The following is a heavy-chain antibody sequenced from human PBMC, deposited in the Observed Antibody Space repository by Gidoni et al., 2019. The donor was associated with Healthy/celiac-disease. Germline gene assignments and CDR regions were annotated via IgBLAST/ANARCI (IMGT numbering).Heavy chain of an antibody. V-gene: IGHV1-69*02. CDR2: IIPILGIA. D-gene: IGHD3-22*01. CDR3: ARALPYYDSSGYPDAFDI. CDR1: GGTFSSYP. J-gene: IGHJ3*02. Sequence: QVQLVQSGAEVKKPGSSVKVSCTASGGTFSSYPISWVRQAPGQGLEWMGRIIPILGIANYAQKFQGRVTITADKSTSTAYMELSSLRSEDTAVYYCARALPYYDSSGYPDAFDIWGQGTMVTVSS.